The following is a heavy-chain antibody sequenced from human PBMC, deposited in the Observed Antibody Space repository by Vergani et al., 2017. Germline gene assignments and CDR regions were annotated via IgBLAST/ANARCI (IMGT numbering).Heavy chain of an antibody. Sequence: EVHLLESGGGLVQPGGSLRLSCAASGFTFTNYAMNWVRQAPGKGLEWVSVISTSGGSTYYADSVKGRFTISRDNPKNTLYLQMNNLRAEDTAVYYCATGLLNNLIPVGGIDYWGQGTLVTVSS. V-gene: IGHV3-23*01. CDR3: ATGLLNNLIPVGGIDY. CDR2: ISTSGGST. CDR1: GFTFTNYA. J-gene: IGHJ4*02. D-gene: IGHD3-16*01.